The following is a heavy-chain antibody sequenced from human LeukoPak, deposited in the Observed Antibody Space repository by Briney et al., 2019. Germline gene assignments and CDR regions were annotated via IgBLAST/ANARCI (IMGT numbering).Heavy chain of an antibody. CDR2: INANSGTT. Sequence: GGSLRLSCAASGFAFSVYAMSWLRQPPGKGLEWVSTINANSGTTSYAASVRGRFSISGDNSKNTLYLQLNTLRADDTATYYCAKPISGGLAVTADWFHPWGQGTLVVVSS. CDR1: GFAFSVYA. CDR3: AKPISGGLAVTADWFHP. J-gene: IGHJ5*01. V-gene: IGHV3-23*01. D-gene: IGHD6-19*01.